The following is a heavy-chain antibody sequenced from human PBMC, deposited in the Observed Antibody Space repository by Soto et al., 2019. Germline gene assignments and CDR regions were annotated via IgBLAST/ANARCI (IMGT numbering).Heavy chain of an antibody. J-gene: IGHJ6*03. CDR2: IYYSGST. Sequence: SETLSLTCTVSGGSISSGGYYWSWIRQHPGKGLEWIGYIYYSGSTYYNPSLKSRVTISVDTSKNQFSLKLSSVTAADTAVYYCARVIIAPNYYYYYMDVWGKGTTVTVSS. D-gene: IGHD3-10*01. CDR3: ARVIIAPNYYYYYMDV. V-gene: IGHV4-31*03. CDR1: GGSISSGGYY.